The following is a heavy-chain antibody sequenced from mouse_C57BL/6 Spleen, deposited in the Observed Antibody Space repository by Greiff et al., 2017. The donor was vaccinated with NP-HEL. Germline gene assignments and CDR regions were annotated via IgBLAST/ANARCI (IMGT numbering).Heavy chain of an antibody. J-gene: IGHJ2*01. V-gene: IGHV1-18*01. D-gene: IGHD2-4*01. CDR2: INPNNGGT. CDR3: AREIYYDYERRYFDY. Sequence: EVQLQQSGPELVKPGASVKIPCKASGYTFTDYNMDWVKQSHGKSLEWIGDINPNNGGTIYNQKFKGNSTLTVDKSSSTAYMELRSLTSEDTAVYYCAREIYYDYERRYFDYWGQGTTLTVSS. CDR1: GYTFTDYN.